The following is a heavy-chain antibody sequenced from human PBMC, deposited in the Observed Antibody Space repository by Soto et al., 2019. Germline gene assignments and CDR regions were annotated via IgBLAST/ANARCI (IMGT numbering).Heavy chain of an antibody. J-gene: IGHJ4*02. CDR1: GGTFSSYA. Sequence: QVQLVQSGAEVKKPGSSVKVSCKASGGTFSSYAISWVRRAPGQGLEWMGGIIPIFGTANYAQKFQGRVTIAADKSTSTAYMELSSLRSEDTAVYYCARGRKGYSSSWYVDWGQGTLVTVSS. CDR3: ARGRKGYSSSWYVD. V-gene: IGHV1-69*06. D-gene: IGHD6-13*01. CDR2: IIPIFGTA.